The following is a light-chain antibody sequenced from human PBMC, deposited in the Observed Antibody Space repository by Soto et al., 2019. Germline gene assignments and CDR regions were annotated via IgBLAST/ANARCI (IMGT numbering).Light chain of an antibody. CDR2: WAS. J-gene: IGKJ1*01. V-gene: IGKV4-1*01. CDR3: QQYFATPRT. CDR1: QSVFYTSVNKHY. Sequence: DIVMTQSPDSLAVSLGERATINCKASQSVFYTSVNKHYSAWYQHKEGQPPKLLIYWASTRESGVPDRFSGSGSGTDFTLTIRNLQPEDVAVYFCQQYFATPRTFGQGTKVQLK.